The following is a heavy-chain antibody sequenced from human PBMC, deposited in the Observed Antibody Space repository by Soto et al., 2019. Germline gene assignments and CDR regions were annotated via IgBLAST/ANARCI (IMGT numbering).Heavy chain of an antibody. D-gene: IGHD1-7*01. CDR3: ARDQTGTTSDYYGMDV. V-gene: IGHV3-7*01. Sequence: GGSLRLSCEASGFTFSSYWMSWVRQAPGKGLEWVANIKQDGSEKYYVDSVKGRFTISRDDAKNSLYLQMNSLRAEDTAVYYCARDQTGTTSDYYGMDVWGQGTTVTVSS. CDR2: IKQDGSEK. CDR1: GFTFSSYW. J-gene: IGHJ6*02.